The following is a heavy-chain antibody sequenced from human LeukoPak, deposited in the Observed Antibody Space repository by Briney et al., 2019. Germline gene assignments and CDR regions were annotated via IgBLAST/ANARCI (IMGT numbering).Heavy chain of an antibody. V-gene: IGHV3-74*01. CDR3: TRGTHYGVY. J-gene: IGHJ4*02. D-gene: IGHD3-10*01. CDR2: INSDGSSI. CDR1: GLTFTNYW. Sequence: GGSLRLSCVVSGLTFTNYWMHWVRQAPGKGLVWVSRINSDGSSISYADSVKGRFTISRDNAKNTLYLQMNSLRAEDTAVYYCTRGTHYGVYWGQGTLVTVSS.